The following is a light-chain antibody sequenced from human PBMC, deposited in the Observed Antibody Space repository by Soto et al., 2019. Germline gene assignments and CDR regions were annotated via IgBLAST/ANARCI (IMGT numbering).Light chain of an antibody. Sequence: EFVLTQSPGTLSLSPWEIATLSCRASQTVSNNYLAWYQQQPGPAPRLLTYDASSRATGIPHRFSGSGSGTDFTLTISRLEHDDFAVYYCQQYESSLKTFGQGTKVDIK. V-gene: IGKV3-20*01. CDR1: QTVSNNY. CDR3: QQYESSLKT. J-gene: IGKJ1*01. CDR2: DAS.